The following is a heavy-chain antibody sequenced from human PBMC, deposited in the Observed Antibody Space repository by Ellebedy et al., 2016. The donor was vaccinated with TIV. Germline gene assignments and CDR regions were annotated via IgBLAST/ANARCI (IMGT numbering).Heavy chain of an antibody. D-gene: IGHD3-10*01. CDR1: GGSFLGYY. CDR2: IIPSGGT. CDR3: ARGRRFSASFHPMMSTFDV. V-gene: IGHV4-34*01. Sequence: SETLSLTXTVHGGSFLGYYWSWIRQSPGKGLQWIGEIIPSGGTNYTTSLKSRLTMSIDTSKRQISLNLKSATAADTAVYYCARGRRFSASFHPMMSTFDVWGQGTTVIVSS. J-gene: IGHJ3*01.